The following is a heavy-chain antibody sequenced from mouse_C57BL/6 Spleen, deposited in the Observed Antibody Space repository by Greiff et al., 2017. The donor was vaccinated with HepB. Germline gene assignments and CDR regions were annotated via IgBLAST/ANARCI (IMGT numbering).Heavy chain of an antibody. CDR3: TRGAGTGYFDV. V-gene: IGHV5-9-1*02. CDR2: ISSGGDYI. D-gene: IGHD4-1*01. J-gene: IGHJ1*03. CDR1: GFTFSSYA. Sequence: EVQVVESGEGLVKPGGSLKLSCAASGFTFSSYAMSWVRQTPEQRLEWVAYISSGGDYIYYADTVKGRFTISRDNARNTLYLQMSSLKSEDTAVDYCTRGAGTGYFDVWGTGTTVTVSS.